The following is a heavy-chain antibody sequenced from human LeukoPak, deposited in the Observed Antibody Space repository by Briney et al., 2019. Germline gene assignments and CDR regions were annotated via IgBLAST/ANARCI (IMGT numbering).Heavy chain of an antibody. CDR2: MSGSGSST. CDR3: AKEVRDSSGYYYEGDV. D-gene: IGHD3-22*01. CDR1: GFTFNTYA. Sequence: GGSLRLSCAASGFTFNTYAMSWVRQAPGKGLEWVSSMSGSGSSTYYADSVKGRFTISRDNSKNTLYLQMNSLRAEDTAVYYCAKEVRDSSGYYYEGDVWGQGTLVTVSS. J-gene: IGHJ4*02. V-gene: IGHV3-23*01.